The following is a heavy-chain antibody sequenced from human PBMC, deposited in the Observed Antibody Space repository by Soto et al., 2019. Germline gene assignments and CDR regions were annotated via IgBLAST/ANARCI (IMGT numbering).Heavy chain of an antibody. CDR3: VRDLNVPYRGPNHGWFDL. Sequence: WGSLRISFEVCGFNVTAYWMHWVRQAPGKGLVWVSRIDHDGSSTTFADSVKGRFTISRDNVKNTMYLQMNSLRAEDTAVYYCVRDLNVPYRGPNHGWFDLWGQGSLVTVSS. D-gene: IGHD1-26*01. J-gene: IGHJ5*02. V-gene: IGHV3-74*03. CDR1: GFNVTAYW. CDR2: IDHDGSST.